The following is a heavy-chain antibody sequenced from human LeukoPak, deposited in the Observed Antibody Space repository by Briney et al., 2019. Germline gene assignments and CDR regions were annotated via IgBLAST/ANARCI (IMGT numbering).Heavy chain of an antibody. Sequence: PGGSLRLSCAASGFTFRRYWMSWVRQAPGKGLEWVANIKEDGSEKNYVDSVKGRITISRDNAKDSLCLQMNSLRAEDTAVYYCARNILFAFDIWGQGTMVTVSS. CDR2: IKEDGSEK. CDR3: ARNILFAFDI. J-gene: IGHJ3*02. CDR1: GFTFRRYW. V-gene: IGHV3-7*05.